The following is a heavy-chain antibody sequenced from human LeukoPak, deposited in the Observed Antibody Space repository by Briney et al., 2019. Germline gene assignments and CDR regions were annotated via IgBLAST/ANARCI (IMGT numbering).Heavy chain of an antibody. D-gene: IGHD2-15*01. CDR1: GYNFSVYY. J-gene: IGHJ3*01. Sequence: ASVKVSCKGSGYNFSVYYMHWVRQAPGQGLEWMGWMDPNSGDTIYAPKFQGRVSMTRDTSITTAYMELSSLTFDDSAIYYCATKGGLTPNTLAMWGHGTMLTVSS. CDR3: ATKGGLTPNTLAM. V-gene: IGHV1-2*02. CDR2: MDPNSGDT.